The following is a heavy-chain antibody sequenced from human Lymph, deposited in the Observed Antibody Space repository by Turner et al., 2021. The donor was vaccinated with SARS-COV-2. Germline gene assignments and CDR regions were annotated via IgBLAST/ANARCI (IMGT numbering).Heavy chain of an antibody. D-gene: IGHD2-8*01. Sequence: QLQLQESRPGLVKPSETLSLTCTVSGRSISSSSYYWCWIPQPPGKGLEWIGCIYYSVSTYNNPTLKSRVTISVDTSKNQFSLKLSSVTAADTAVYYCARASFIIVLMMYASGYFDNWGQGTLVTVSS. CDR1: GRSISSSSYY. CDR3: ARASFIIVLMMYASGYFDN. CDR2: IYYSVST. V-gene: IGHV4-39*01. J-gene: IGHJ4*02.